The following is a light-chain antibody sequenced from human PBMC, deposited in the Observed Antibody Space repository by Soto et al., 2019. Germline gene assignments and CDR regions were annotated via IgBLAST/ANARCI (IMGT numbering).Light chain of an antibody. CDR1: SIDVGGYIF. J-gene: IGLJ1*01. CDR3: CSYAGSYTYV. CDR2: DVT. Sequence: QSAPTQPRSVSGSPGQSVTISCTGTSIDVGGYIFVSWYQQHPGKAPKLMIYDVTKRPSGVPDRFSGSKSGNTASLTISGLQAEDEADYYCCSYAGSYTYVFGTGTKVTVL. V-gene: IGLV2-11*01.